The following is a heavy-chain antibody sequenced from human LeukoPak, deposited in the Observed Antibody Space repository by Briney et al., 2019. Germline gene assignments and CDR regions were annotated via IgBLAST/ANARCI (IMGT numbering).Heavy chain of an antibody. J-gene: IGHJ4*02. CDR1: RYTFTGYY. D-gene: IGHD6-19*01. CDR2: INPNSGGT. V-gene: IGHV1-2*02. Sequence: ASVKVPCKASRYTFTGYYMHWVRQAPGQGLEWMGWINPNSGGTNYAQKFQGRVTMTRDTSISTVYMELSRIRSDDTAVYYCARTRSGWYVGFDCWGRGTLVAVSS. CDR3: ARTRSGWYVGFDC.